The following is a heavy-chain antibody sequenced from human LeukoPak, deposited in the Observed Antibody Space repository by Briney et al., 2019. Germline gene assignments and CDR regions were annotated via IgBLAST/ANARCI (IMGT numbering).Heavy chain of an antibody. CDR3: ARVYSYGSLGDY. V-gene: IGHV4-39*01. CDR2: IYYSGST. D-gene: IGHD5-18*01. CDR1: GGSISSSSYY. J-gene: IGHJ4*02. Sequence: SETLSLTCTVSGGSISSSSYYWGWIRQPPGKGLEWIGSIYYSGSTYYNPSLKSRVTISVDTSKNQFSLKLSSVTAADTAVYYCARVYSYGSLGDYWGQGTLVTVS.